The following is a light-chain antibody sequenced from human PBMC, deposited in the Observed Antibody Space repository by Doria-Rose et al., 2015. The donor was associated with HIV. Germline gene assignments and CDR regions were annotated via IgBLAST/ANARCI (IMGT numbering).Light chain of an antibody. V-gene: IGKV3-20*01. CDR3: HQYGTSWT. J-gene: IGKJ1*01. Sequence: TQSPGTLSLSPGERATLSCRASQSFSSTYLAWYQQKPGQAPSLLIYDRSTSATGIPDRFSASGSGTDFTLTINRLEPEDFALYYCHQYGTSWTFGQGTKGEI. CDR2: DRS. CDR1: QSFSSTY.